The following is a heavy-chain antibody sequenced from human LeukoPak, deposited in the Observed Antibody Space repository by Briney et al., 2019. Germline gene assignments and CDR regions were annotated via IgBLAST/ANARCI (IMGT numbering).Heavy chain of an antibody. V-gene: IGHV5-51*01. D-gene: IGHD3-9*01. Sequence: GESLKISCKDSGYSFNIYWIGWVRQKPGTGLEWMGIIYPGDSDTRYSPSFQGQVTISADKSISTAYLQWSSLKASDTAIYYCARRNFDWSYFDYWGQGTLVTVSS. CDR2: IYPGDSDT. J-gene: IGHJ4*02. CDR1: GYSFNIYW. CDR3: ARRNFDWSYFDY.